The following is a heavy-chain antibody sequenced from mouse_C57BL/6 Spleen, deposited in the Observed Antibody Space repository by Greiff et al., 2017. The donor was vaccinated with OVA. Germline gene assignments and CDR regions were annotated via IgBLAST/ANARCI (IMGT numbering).Heavy chain of an antibody. Sequence: VKLMESGAELVRPGTSVKMSCKASGYTFTNYWIGWAKQRPGHGLEWIGDIYPGGGYTNYNEKFKGKATLTADKSSSTAYMQFSSLTSEDSAIYYCARRDSNYHAMDYWGQGTSVTVSS. V-gene: IGHV1-63*01. J-gene: IGHJ4*01. CDR1: GYTFTNYW. D-gene: IGHD2-5*01. CDR2: IYPGGGYT. CDR3: ARRDSNYHAMDY.